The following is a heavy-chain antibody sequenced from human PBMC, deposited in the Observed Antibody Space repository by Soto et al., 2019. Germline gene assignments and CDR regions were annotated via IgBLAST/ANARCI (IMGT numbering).Heavy chain of an antibody. CDR1: GGSISSGVYY. J-gene: IGHJ3*02. Sequence: QVQLQESGPGLVKPSQTLSLTCTVSGGSISSGVYYWSWIRQHPGKGLEWIGYVYYSGSPYYNPSLKSRVTISVDTSKNQFSLKLSSVTAADTAVYYCARGEPSDCSSSSCYTFDIWGQGTMVTVSS. V-gene: IGHV4-31*03. CDR2: VYYSGSP. CDR3: ARGEPSDCSSSSCYTFDI. D-gene: IGHD2-2*02.